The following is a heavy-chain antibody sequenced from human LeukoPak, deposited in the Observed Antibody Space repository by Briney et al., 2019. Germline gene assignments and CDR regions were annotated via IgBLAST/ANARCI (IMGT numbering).Heavy chain of an antibody. D-gene: IGHD1-26*01. CDR1: GFTISTHW. J-gene: IGHJ4*02. V-gene: IGHV3-74*01. Sequence: GGSLRLSCAASGFTISTHWMHWVRQAPGKGLVWVSRINGDGTTTSYADSVKGRLTISRVNAKSTLYLEMDSLRAEDTAIYYCARRWYTGTYYYFDLWGQGTLVTVSS. CDR2: INGDGTTT. CDR3: ARRWYTGTYYYFDL.